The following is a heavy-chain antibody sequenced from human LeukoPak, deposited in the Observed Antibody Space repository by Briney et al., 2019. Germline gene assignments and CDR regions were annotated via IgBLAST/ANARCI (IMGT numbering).Heavy chain of an antibody. CDR1: GGSISYYC. CDR3: ARGDGYNLY. D-gene: IGHD5-24*01. V-gene: IGHV4-59*01. Sequence: KPSETLSLTCTVSGGSISYYCWSWIRQPPGKGLEWIGYICYSGSTNYNPSLKSRVTLSVDMSKNQFSLKLSSVTAADTAVYYCARGDGYNLYWGQGTLVTVSS. J-gene: IGHJ4*02. CDR2: ICYSGST.